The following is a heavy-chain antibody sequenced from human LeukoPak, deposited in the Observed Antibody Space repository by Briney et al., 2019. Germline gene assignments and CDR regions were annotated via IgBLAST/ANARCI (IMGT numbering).Heavy chain of an antibody. CDR3: ARLPAAFDY. Sequence: SETLSLTCTVSGGSISSSSYYWGWIRQPPGKGLEWIGSIYYSGSTYYNPSLKSRVTISVDTSKNQFSLKLSSVTAADTAVYYCARLPAAFDYWGQGTLVTVSS. J-gene: IGHJ4*02. D-gene: IGHD2-2*01. CDR1: GGSISSSSYY. V-gene: IGHV4-39*01. CDR2: IYYSGST.